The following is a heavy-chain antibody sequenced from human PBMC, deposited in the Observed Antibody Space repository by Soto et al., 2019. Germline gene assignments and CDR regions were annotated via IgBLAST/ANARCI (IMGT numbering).Heavy chain of an antibody. CDR3: ARDQINLRTLIFDY. CDR2: ISSSSSTI. CDR1: GFTFSSYS. V-gene: IGHV3-48*02. J-gene: IGHJ4*02. D-gene: IGHD2-8*01. Sequence: GGSLRLSCAASGFTFSSYSMNWVRQAPGKGLEWVSYISSSSSTIYYADSVKGRFTISRDNAKNSLYLQMNSLRDEDTAVYYCARDQINLRTLIFDYWGQGTLVTVSS.